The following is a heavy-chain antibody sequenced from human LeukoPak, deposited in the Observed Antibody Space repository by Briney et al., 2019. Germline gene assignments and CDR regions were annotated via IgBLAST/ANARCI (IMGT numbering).Heavy chain of an antibody. CDR2: IYSGGST. Sequence: GGSLRLSCAASGLTVTSNYMSWVRQAPGKGLEGVSVIYSGGSTYYAYSVTGRFTISRDNSKNTLYLQMNSLRAEDTAVYYCARVLPAGNCFDDWGQGILVTVSS. CDR3: ARVLPAGNCFDD. CDR1: GLTVTSNY. J-gene: IGHJ4*02. D-gene: IGHD4-23*01. V-gene: IGHV3-53*01.